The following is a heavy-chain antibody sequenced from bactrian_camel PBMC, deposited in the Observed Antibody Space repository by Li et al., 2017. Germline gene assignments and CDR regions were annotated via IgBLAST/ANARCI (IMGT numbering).Heavy chain of an antibody. V-gene: IGHV3S53*01. D-gene: IGHD2*01. CDR1: YFPYDTNNR. J-gene: IGHJ4*01. CDR2: LASDGSS. CDR3: AADRRRHGTPSLRPGDYSV. Sequence: QLVESGGDWVQTGGSLRLSCLALYFPYDTNNRMAWFRQAPGKEREGVASLASDGSSIYANSLKGRFSISKDNARNWLDLQMDSLEPGDTARYYCAADRRRHGTPSLRPGDYSVWGQGTQVTVS.